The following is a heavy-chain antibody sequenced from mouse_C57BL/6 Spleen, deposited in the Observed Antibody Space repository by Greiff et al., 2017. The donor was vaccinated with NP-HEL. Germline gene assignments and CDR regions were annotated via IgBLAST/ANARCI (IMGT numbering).Heavy chain of an antibody. V-gene: IGHV3-6*01. D-gene: IGHD1-1*01. CDR2: ISYDGSN. CDR1: GYSITSGYY. J-gene: IGHJ2*01. Sequence: ESGPGLVKPSQSLSLTCSVTGYSITSGYYWNWIRQFPGNKLEWMGYISYDGSNNYNPSLKNRISITRDTSKNQFFLKLNSVTTEDTATYYCARDGYYGSFDYWGQGTTLTVSS. CDR3: ARDGYYGSFDY.